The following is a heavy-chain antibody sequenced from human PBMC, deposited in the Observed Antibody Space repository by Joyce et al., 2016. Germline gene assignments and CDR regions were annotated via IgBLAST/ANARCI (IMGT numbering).Heavy chain of an antibody. D-gene: IGHD3-22*01. Sequence: QLRLQESGPGLVKPSETLSLTCSVSGGSINSNDYYWGWIRQPPGKGLEWIGGIFHSGRTYDNPSLKSRLTMTVDTSKNQVSLNLRSVTAADTAVYFCATYYYERSGYYLYWGQGTLVTVSS. CDR3: ATYYYERSGYYLY. V-gene: IGHV4-39*01. CDR1: GGSINSNDYY. CDR2: IFHSGRT. J-gene: IGHJ4*02.